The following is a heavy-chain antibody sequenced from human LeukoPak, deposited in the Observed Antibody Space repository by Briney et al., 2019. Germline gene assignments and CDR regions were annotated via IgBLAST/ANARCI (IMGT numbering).Heavy chain of an antibody. CDR1: GESIRNYY. Sequence: SETLSLTCSVSGESIRNYYWSWLRQPAGKGLEWIGRIYTSGTTDYNPSLKSRLTMSVDTSRNHFSLKLTSVTAADTAVYYCAIESKSYDGSGYHHDCWGQGALVTVSS. V-gene: IGHV4-4*07. D-gene: IGHD3-22*01. J-gene: IGHJ4*02. CDR2: IYTSGTT. CDR3: AIESKSYDGSGYHHDC.